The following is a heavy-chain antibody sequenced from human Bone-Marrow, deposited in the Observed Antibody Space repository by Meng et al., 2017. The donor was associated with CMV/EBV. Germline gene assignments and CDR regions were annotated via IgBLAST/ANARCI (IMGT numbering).Heavy chain of an antibody. CDR3: ARDPDQYGAYEQNNYGMDV. CDR2: VNPNGGGA. J-gene: IGHJ6*02. CDR1: GYIFTDYY. Sequence: ASVKVSCKASGYIFTDYYINWVRQAPGQGLEWMGRVNPNGGGANYAQKFRGRVTMTRDSSISTAFMNLTSLRSDDTAVYYCARDPDQYGAYEQNNYGMDVWGQGTTVTVSS. V-gene: IGHV1-2*06. D-gene: IGHD4-17*01.